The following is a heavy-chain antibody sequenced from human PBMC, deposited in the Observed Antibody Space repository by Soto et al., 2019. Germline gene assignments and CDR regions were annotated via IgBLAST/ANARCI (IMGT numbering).Heavy chain of an antibody. CDR2: ISGSGGST. CDR1: GFTFSSYA. J-gene: IGHJ5*02. Sequence: EVQLLESGGGLVQPGGSLRLSCAASGFTFSSYAMSWVRQAPGKGLEWVSAISGSGGSTYYADSVKGRFTISRDNSKNTLYLQMNSLRAEDTAVYYCAKDYCSGGSCYGGWFDPWGQGTLVTVSS. V-gene: IGHV3-23*01. CDR3: AKDYCSGGSCYGGWFDP. D-gene: IGHD2-15*01.